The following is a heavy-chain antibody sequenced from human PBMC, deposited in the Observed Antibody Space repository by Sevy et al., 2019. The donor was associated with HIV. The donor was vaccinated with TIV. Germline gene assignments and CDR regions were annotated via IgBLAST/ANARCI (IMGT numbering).Heavy chain of an antibody. CDR3: ARDVSSGYYYEDY. CDR1: GFTFSSYG. V-gene: IGHV3-33*01. J-gene: IGHJ4*02. Sequence: GGSLRLSCAASGFTFSSYGMHWVHQAPGKGLEWVAVIWYDGSYKYYADSVKGRFTISRDNVKNTLYLQMDSLRAEDTAVYYCARDVSSGYYYEDYWGQGALVTVSS. CDR2: IWYDGSYK. D-gene: IGHD3-22*01.